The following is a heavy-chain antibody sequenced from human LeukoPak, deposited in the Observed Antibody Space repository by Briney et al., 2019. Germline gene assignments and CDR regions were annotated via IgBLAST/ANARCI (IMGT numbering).Heavy chain of an antibody. CDR2: ISSSGSTI. Sequence: GGSLRLSCAASGFTFSSYEMNWVRQAPGKGLEWVSYISSSGSTIYYADSVKGRFTISRDNAKNSLYLQMNSLRAEDTARYYCSKARRDGFNLGDYWGQGTLVTVSP. CDR1: GFTFSSYE. J-gene: IGHJ4*02. CDR3: SKARRDGFNLGDY. D-gene: IGHD5-24*01. V-gene: IGHV3-48*03.